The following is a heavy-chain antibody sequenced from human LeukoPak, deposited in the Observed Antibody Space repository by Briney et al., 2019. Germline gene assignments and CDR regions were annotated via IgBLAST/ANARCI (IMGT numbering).Heavy chain of an antibody. CDR3: ATAQWGSGSYYFDY. V-gene: IGHV1-24*01. D-gene: IGHD3-10*01. CDR2: FDPEDGET. CDR1: GYTLTELS. Sequence: ASVKVSCKVSGYTLTELSMHWVRQAPGKGLEWMGGFDPEDGETIYAQKFQGRVTMTEDRSTDTAYMELSSLRSEDTAVYYCATAQWGSGSYYFDYWGQGTLVTVSS. J-gene: IGHJ4*02.